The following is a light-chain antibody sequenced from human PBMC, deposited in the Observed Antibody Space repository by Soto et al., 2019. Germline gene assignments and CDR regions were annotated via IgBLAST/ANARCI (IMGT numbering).Light chain of an antibody. Sequence: EILMTQYPVTLSVSPGERATLSCRASQNTSRSLAWYQQKPGQGPSLLIYGTSTRAGGVPARLSGGGYGTEFTITITSMKYEDFEVYYCHQYNGWTRTFGQGTKVDIK. CDR1: QNTSRS. V-gene: IGKV3-15*01. CDR2: GTS. CDR3: HQYNGWTRT. J-gene: IGKJ1*01.